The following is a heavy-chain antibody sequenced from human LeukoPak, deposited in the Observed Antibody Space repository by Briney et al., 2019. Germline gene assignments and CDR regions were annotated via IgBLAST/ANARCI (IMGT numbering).Heavy chain of an antibody. CDR2: IYYSGST. Sequence: PSQTLSLTCTVSGGSISSGDYYWSWIRQPPGKGLEWIGYIYYSGSTYYNPSLKSRVTISVDTSKNQFSLKLSSVTAADTVVYYCARGFLVVVPAAIRADHPIDYWGQGTLVTVSS. CDR3: ARGFLVVVPAAIRADHPIDY. J-gene: IGHJ4*02. V-gene: IGHV4-30-4*08. CDR1: GGSISSGDYY. D-gene: IGHD2-2*02.